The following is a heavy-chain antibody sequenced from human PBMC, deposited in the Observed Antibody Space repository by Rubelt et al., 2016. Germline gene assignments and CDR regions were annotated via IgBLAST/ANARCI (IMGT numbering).Heavy chain of an antibody. CDR2: IYYSGST. Sequence: QVQLQESGPGLVKPSQTLSLTCTVSGGSISSSSYYWGWIRQPPGKGLEWIGSIYYSGSTYYTPALKGRVTVSVDTSKNQFSLKLSSVTAADTAVYYCARRTYDSSGYYPFDYWGQGTLVTVSS. CDR3: ARRTYDSSGYYPFDY. D-gene: IGHD3-22*01. J-gene: IGHJ4*02. V-gene: IGHV4-39*01. CDR1: GGSISSSSYY.